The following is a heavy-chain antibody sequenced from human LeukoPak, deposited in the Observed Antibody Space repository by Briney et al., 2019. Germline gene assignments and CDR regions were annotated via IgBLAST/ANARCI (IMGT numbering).Heavy chain of an antibody. J-gene: IGHJ4*02. V-gene: IGHV1-3*01. CDR2: INAGNGNT. D-gene: IGHD3-16*02. CDR3: ARVGDYVWGSYRH. Sequence: ASVKVSCKASGYTFTSYGISWVRQAPGQGLEWMGWINAGNGNTKYSQKFQGRVTITRDTSASTAYMELSSLRSEDTAVYYCARVGDYVWGSYRHWGQGTLVTVSS. CDR1: GYTFTSYG.